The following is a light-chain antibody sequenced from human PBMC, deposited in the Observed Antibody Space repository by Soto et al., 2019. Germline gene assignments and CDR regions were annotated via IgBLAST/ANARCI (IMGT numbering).Light chain of an antibody. J-gene: IGKJ2*01. V-gene: IGKV2-28*01. CDR1: QSLLHSNGYNY. Sequence: DIVMTQSPLSLLVTPGEPASISCRSSQSLLHSNGYNYLGWYLQKPGQSPQLLIYLGSNRASGVPDRFSGSGSGTDFTLKISRVEAEDVGVYYCMQALQTPYTFGQGTKLEI. CDR2: LGS. CDR3: MQALQTPYT.